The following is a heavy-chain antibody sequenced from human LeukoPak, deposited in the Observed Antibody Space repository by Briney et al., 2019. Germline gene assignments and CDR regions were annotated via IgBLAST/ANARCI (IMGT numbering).Heavy chain of an antibody. V-gene: IGHV3-23*01. CDR1: GFTFSSYA. D-gene: IGHD1-26*01. J-gene: IGHJ4*02. Sequence: GGSLRLSCAASGFTFSSYAMSWVRQAPGKGLEWVSAISGSGGSTYYADSVKGRFTISRDNSKNTLYLQMDSLRAEDTAVYYCATQVGTTTQYFDYWGQGTLVTVSS. CDR2: ISGSGGST. CDR3: ATQVGTTTQYFDY.